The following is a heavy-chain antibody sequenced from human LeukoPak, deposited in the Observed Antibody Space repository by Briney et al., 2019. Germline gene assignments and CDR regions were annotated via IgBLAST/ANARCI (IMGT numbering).Heavy chain of an antibody. V-gene: IGHV3-21*01. J-gene: IGHJ4*02. CDR3: VRGDSREL. Sequence: GGSLRLSCAASGFTFNTFTMNWVRQAPGKGLEWVSSIGRSSIDKYYADSVRGRFTISRDNAKNSPYVQMSSLRAEDTAVYYCVRGDSRELWGQGTLVTVSS. D-gene: IGHD3-22*01. CDR1: GFTFNTFT. CDR2: IGRSSIDK.